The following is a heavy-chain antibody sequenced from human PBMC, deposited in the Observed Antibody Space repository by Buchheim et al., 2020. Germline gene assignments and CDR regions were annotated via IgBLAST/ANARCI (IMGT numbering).Heavy chain of an antibody. CDR2: INHSGST. Sequence: QVQLEQWGAGLLKPSETLSLTCAVYGGSFSGYSWTWIRQPPGKGLEWIGEINHSGSTNYNPSLKSRVTISVDTSKNQFSLKLSSVTAADTAVYYCARGYGGNYYDSSGYYYHYWGQGTL. J-gene: IGHJ4*02. V-gene: IGHV4-34*01. CDR3: ARGYGGNYYDSSGYYYHY. D-gene: IGHD3-22*01. CDR1: GGSFSGYS.